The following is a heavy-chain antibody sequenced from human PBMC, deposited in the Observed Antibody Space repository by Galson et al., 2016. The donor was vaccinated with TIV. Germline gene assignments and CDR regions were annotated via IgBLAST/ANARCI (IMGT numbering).Heavy chain of an antibody. CDR1: GGTFHKYT. D-gene: IGHD3-22*01. Sequence: SVKVSCKASGGTFHKYTISWVRQAPGQGLEWMGRIVPILGMTNYAEKFQGRVTITADRSTSTAYMELSSLGSEDTAVYYSHVVLTAGDSYGLDVWGQGTTVTVSS. CDR3: HVVLTAGDSYGLDV. V-gene: IGHV1-69*02. CDR2: IVPILGMT. J-gene: IGHJ6*02.